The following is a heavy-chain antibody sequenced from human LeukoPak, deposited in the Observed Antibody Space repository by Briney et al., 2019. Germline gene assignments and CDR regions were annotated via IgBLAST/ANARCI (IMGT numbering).Heavy chain of an antibody. V-gene: IGHV3-48*01. J-gene: IGHJ4*02. D-gene: IGHD3-22*01. CDR1: GFTFSSYS. CDR3: ARGVGDYYDSSGYYYGGDY. CDR2: ISSSSSTI. Sequence: PGGSLRLSCAASGFTFSSYSMNWVRHAPGKGLEWVSYISSSSSTIYYADSVKGRFTISRGNAKNSLYLQMNSLRAEDTAVYYCARGVGDYYDSSGYYYGGDYWGQGTLVIVSS.